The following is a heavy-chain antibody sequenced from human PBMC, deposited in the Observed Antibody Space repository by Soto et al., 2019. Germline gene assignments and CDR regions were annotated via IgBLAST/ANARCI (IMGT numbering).Heavy chain of an antibody. CDR1: GGSISSGDYY. CDR3: ARGRTYYYDSSGPDY. Sequence: TLSLTCTVSGGSISSGDYYWSWIRQPPGKGLEWIGYIYYSGSTYYNPSLKSRVTISVDTSKNQFSLKLSSVTAADTAVYYCARGRTYYYDSSGPDYWGQGTLVTVSS. CDR2: IYYSGST. J-gene: IGHJ4*02. V-gene: IGHV4-30-4*01. D-gene: IGHD3-22*01.